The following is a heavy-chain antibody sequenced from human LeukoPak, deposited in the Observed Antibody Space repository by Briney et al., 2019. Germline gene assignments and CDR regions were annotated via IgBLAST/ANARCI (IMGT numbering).Heavy chain of an antibody. V-gene: IGHV6-1*01. CDR1: GDSIFTNNVA. J-gene: IGHJ4*02. CDR3: ARGKYTSFDN. CDR2: TYYRSKWSF. D-gene: IGHD6-6*01. Sequence: SQTLSLTCAISGDSIFTNNVAWNWIRQSPSRGLEWLGWTYYRSKWSFDYAVSVKGRITINADTSKNQFSLQLSSVTPEDTAVYYCARGKYTSFDNWGQGTLVTVSS.